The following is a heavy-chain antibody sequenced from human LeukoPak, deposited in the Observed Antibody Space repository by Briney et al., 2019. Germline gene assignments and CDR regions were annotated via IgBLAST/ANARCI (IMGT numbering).Heavy chain of an antibody. J-gene: IGHJ4*02. D-gene: IGHD5-18*01. CDR2: IRYDGNNK. CDR3: ARDRRLQLWSPAGFDY. Sequence: GGSLRLSCAASGFPFSDYVMHWVRQAPGKGLEWVAVIRYDGNNKYYADSVKGRFTISRDNAKNSLYLQMNSLRADDTAVYYCARDRRLQLWSPAGFDYWGQGTLVTASS. V-gene: IGHV3-33*01. CDR1: GFPFSDYV.